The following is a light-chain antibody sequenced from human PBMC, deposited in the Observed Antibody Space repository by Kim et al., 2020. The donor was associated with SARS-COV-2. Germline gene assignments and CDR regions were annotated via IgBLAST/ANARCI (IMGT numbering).Light chain of an antibody. CDR1: QGISSF. Sequence: ASVGDRVTITCRADQGISSFLAWYQQRPGKAPKLLIYAASALHSGVPSRFSGSKSGTHFTLTISSLQPEDFATYYCQNYNGAPWTFDQGTKVDIK. CDR3: QNYNGAPWT. V-gene: IGKV1-27*01. CDR2: AAS. J-gene: IGKJ1*01.